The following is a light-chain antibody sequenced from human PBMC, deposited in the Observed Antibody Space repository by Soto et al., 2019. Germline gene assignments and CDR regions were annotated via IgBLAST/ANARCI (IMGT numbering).Light chain of an antibody. CDR3: AAWDDSLSGVV. V-gene: IGLV1-47*02. CDR1: TSNIGSNY. J-gene: IGLJ2*01. Sequence: QSVLTQPPSTSGTPGQTVTISWSGSTSNIGSNYVYWYQQLPGTAPQLLISNDNQRPSGVPDRFSGSKSGTSASLAISGLRSEDEADYSCAAWDDSLSGVVFGGGTKLTVL. CDR2: NDN.